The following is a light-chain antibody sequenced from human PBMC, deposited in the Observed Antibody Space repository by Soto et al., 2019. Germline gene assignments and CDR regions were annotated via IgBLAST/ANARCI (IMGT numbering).Light chain of an antibody. V-gene: IGKV3-15*01. J-gene: IGKJ1*01. CDR2: GAS. CDR3: QQYNAWPGT. Sequence: EIVMTRSPATLSVSPGERATLSCRASQTISNNLAWYQQKPGPAPRLLIYGASTRATDIPARFSGSGSGTQFTLTISSLQSEDFGTYYCQQYNAWPGTFGQGTKVEIK. CDR1: QTISNN.